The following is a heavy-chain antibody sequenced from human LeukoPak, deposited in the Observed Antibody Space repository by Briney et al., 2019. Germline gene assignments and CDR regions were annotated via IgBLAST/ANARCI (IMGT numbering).Heavy chain of an antibody. D-gene: IGHD6-19*01. J-gene: IGHJ4*02. V-gene: IGHV4-39*01. CDR2: IYYSGNT. Sequence: SETLSLTCTVSGGSISSSSYYWGWIRQPPGKGLEWIGSIYYSGNTYYNPSLKSRVTISVDTSKNQFSLKLSSVTAADTAVYYCARRGEWLALDYWGQGTLVTVSS. CDR1: GGSISSSSYY. CDR3: ARRGEWLALDY.